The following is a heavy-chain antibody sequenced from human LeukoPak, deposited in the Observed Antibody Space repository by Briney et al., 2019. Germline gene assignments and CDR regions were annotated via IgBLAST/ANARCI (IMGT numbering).Heavy chain of an antibody. V-gene: IGHV4-59*01. CDR2: IYYSGGT. Sequence: SETLSLTCTVSGGSISSYYWSWIRQPPGKGLEWIGYIYYSGGTNYNPSLKSRVTISVDTSKNQFSLKLSSVTAADTAVYYCARGTYSSSWSTIGDWFDPWGQGTLVTVSS. J-gene: IGHJ5*02. CDR3: ARGTYSSSWSTIGDWFDP. CDR1: GGSISSYY. D-gene: IGHD6-13*01.